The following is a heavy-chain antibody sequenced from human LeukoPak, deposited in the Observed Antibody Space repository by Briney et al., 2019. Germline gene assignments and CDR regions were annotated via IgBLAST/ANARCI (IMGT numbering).Heavy chain of an antibody. V-gene: IGHV3-66*01. D-gene: IGHD1-26*01. CDR2: IYSSRGT. CDR3: ATQWDGGAGAFDT. CDR1: GFTFSSYA. J-gene: IGHJ3*02. Sequence: GGSLRLSCAASGFTFSSYAMTWVRQAPGKGLEWVSIIYSSRGTNYADSVKGRFTISRDNSKNTLYLQMNSLRAEDTAMYYCATQWDGGAGAFDTWGQGTMVTVSS.